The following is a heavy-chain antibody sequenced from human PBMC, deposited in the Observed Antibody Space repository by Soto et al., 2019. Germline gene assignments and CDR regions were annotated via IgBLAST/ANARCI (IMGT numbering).Heavy chain of an antibody. CDR3: ARQSPDYLGSVGWFDP. Sequence: PSETLSLTCTVSGGSISGSSYYWVWIGQPPGKGLEWIGSIYYSGTTYYNPSLKSRVTISVDTSKNQFSLKLRSVTAADTAVYYCARQSPDYLGSVGWFDPWGQGTLVTVSS. V-gene: IGHV4-39*01. D-gene: IGHD1-26*01. CDR2: IYYSGTT. J-gene: IGHJ5*02. CDR1: GGSISGSSYY.